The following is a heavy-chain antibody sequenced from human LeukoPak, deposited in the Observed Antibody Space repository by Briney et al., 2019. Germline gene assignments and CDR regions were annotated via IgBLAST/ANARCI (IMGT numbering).Heavy chain of an antibody. D-gene: IGHD1-26*01. CDR2: ISSSSSYI. J-gene: IGHJ4*02. CDR1: GFTFSSYS. V-gene: IGHV3-21*01. CDR3: AKPADLYRVGRATTDY. Sequence: GGSLRLSCAASGFTFSSYSMNWVRQAPGKGLEWVSSISSSSSYIYYADSVKGRFTISRDNAKNSLYLQMNSLRAEDTAVYYCAKPADLYRVGRATTDYWGQGTLVTVSS.